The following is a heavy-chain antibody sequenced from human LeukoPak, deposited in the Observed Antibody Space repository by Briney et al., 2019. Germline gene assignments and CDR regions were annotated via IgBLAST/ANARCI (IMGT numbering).Heavy chain of an antibody. CDR1: GFTFSSYW. Sequence: GGSLRLSCAASGFTFSSYWMSWVRQAPGKGLELVANIKQDGSEKYYVDSVKGRFTISRDNAKNSLYLQMNSLRAEDTAVYYCARAVVVPAARHYYYYYMDVWGKGTTVTVSS. CDR3: ARAVVVPAARHYYYYYMDV. D-gene: IGHD2-2*01. J-gene: IGHJ6*03. V-gene: IGHV3-7*01. CDR2: IKQDGSEK.